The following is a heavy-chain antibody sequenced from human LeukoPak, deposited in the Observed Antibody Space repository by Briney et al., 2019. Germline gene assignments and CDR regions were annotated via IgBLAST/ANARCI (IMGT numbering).Heavy chain of an antibody. CDR3: ARVTEFYDFWSGYYTGGKAFDI. CDR1: GGSISSYY. CDR2: ICYSGST. V-gene: IGHV4-59*01. Sequence: PSETLSLTCTVSGGSISSYYWSWIRQPPGKGLEWIGYICYSGSTNYNPSLKSRVTISVDTSKNQFSLKLSSVTAADTAVYYCARVTEFYDFWSGYYTGGKAFDIWGQGTMVTVSS. D-gene: IGHD3-3*01. J-gene: IGHJ3*02.